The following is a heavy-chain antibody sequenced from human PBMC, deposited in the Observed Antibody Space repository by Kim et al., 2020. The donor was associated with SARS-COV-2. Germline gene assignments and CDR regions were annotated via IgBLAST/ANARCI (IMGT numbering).Heavy chain of an antibody. J-gene: IGHJ4*02. V-gene: IGHV4-39*01. CDR3: ARLSLGYNVLTGYYPKGYFDK. CDR1: GGSISSGSYY. Sequence: SETLSLTCTVSGGSISSGSYYWGWIRQPPGKGLEWIGSIFYSGTTYYNPSLKSRVTIFVDTSKNQFSLKLSSVTAAATAVYYCARLSLGYNVLTGYYPKGYFDKWGQGTLVTVSS. CDR2: IFYSGTT. D-gene: IGHD3-9*01.